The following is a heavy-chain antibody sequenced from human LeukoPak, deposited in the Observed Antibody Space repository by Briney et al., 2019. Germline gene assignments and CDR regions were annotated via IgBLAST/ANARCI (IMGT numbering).Heavy chain of an antibody. Sequence: GGSLRLSCAASGFTFSSYSMNWVRQAPGKGLGWVSYISSSSSTIYYADSVKGRFTISRDNAKNSLYLQMNSLRAEDTAVYYCARKIGGARGMDVWGQGTTVTVSS. CDR2: ISSSSSTI. V-gene: IGHV3-48*04. CDR3: ARKIGGARGMDV. D-gene: IGHD4-23*01. CDR1: GFTFSSYS. J-gene: IGHJ6*02.